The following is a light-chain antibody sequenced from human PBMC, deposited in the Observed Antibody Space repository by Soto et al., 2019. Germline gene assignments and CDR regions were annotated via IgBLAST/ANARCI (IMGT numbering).Light chain of an antibody. V-gene: IGKV3-20*01. Sequence: EIVLTQSPGTLSLSPGERATLSCRASQSVSSSYLAWYQQKPGQAPRLLIYGASSRATGIPDRFSGSGSGPDFTLTISRLEPEYFAVYYCQQYGRTFGQGTKVEIK. J-gene: IGKJ1*01. CDR3: QQYGRT. CDR1: QSVSSSY. CDR2: GAS.